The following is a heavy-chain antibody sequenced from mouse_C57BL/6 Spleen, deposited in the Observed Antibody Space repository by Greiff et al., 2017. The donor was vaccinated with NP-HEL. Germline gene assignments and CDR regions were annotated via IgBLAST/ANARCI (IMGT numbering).Heavy chain of an antibody. CDR2: INPYNGDT. J-gene: IGHJ3*01. Sequence: EVQVVESGPELVKPGDSVKISCKASGYSFTGYFMNWVMQSHGKSLEWIGRINPYNGDTFYNQKFKGKATLTVDKSSSTAHMELRSLTSEDSAVYYCARDDYAWFAYWGQGTLVTVSA. V-gene: IGHV1-20*01. CDR1: GYSFTGYF. D-gene: IGHD2-4*01. CDR3: ARDDYAWFAY.